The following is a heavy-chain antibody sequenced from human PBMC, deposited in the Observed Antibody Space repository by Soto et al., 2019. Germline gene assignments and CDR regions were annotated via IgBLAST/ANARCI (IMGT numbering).Heavy chain of an antibody. D-gene: IGHD1-1*01. CDR3: AKDKRPDGAWDFDY. Sequence: GGSLRLSCAASGYTFSDYYMSWIRQAPGKGLEWISYIDTSGTKIYYADSVKGRFTITRDNAKNSLYLEMNSLRDEDTAVYYCAKDKRPDGAWDFDYWGQGTLVTVSS. J-gene: IGHJ4*02. CDR2: IDTSGTKI. V-gene: IGHV3-11*01. CDR1: GYTFSDYY.